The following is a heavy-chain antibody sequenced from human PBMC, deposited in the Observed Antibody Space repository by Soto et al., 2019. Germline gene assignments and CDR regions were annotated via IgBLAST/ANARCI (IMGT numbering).Heavy chain of an antibody. Sequence: GGSLRLSCAASGFTFSSYGMHWVRQAPGKGLEWVAVISYDGSNKYYADSVKGRFTISRDNSKNTLYLQMNSLRAEDTAVYYCAKAVVVTAQDYYYGMDVWGQGTTVTVSS. CDR3: AKAVVVTAQDYYYGMDV. D-gene: IGHD2-21*02. V-gene: IGHV3-30*18. J-gene: IGHJ6*02. CDR1: GFTFSSYG. CDR2: ISYDGSNK.